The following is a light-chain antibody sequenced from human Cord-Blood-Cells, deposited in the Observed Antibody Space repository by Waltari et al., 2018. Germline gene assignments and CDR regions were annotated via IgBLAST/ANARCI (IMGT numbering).Light chain of an antibody. Sequence: QSVLTQPPSVSEPPRQRVTISCSGSSSHIGNNAVHWYQQLPGKAPKLLIYYDDLLPSGVSDRFSGSKSGTSASLAISGLQSEDEADYYCAAWDDSLNGWVFGGGTKLTVL. CDR2: YDD. CDR3: AAWDDSLNGWV. V-gene: IGLV1-36*01. J-gene: IGLJ3*02. CDR1: SSHIGNNA.